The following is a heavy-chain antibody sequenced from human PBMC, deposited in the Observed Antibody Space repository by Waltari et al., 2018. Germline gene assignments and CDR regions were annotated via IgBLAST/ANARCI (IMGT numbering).Heavy chain of an antibody. CDR1: AGTFSSYA. V-gene: IGHV1-69*05. Sequence: QVQLVQSGAEVKKPWSSVKVSCQASAGTFSSYAISWLRQAPGQGLEWMGGIIPIFGTANYAQKFQGRVTITTDESTSTAYMELSSLRSEDTAVYYCAREGYYDSSGLNAFDIWGQGTMVTVSS. D-gene: IGHD3-22*01. CDR3: AREGYYDSSGLNAFDI. CDR2: IIPIFGTA. J-gene: IGHJ3*02.